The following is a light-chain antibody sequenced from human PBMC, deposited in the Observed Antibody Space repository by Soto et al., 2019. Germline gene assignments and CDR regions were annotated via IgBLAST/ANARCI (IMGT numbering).Light chain of an antibody. Sequence: QSVLTQPASVSGSPGQSITISCTGTRRDVESYNLVSWYQQHPGKAPKIMIYDVSKRPSGVPDRFSGSKSGNTASLTLSGLQAEDEADYYCCSYAGSYTFYVFGTGTKVTVL. CDR2: DVS. V-gene: IGLV2-11*01. CDR1: RRDVESYNL. J-gene: IGLJ1*01. CDR3: CSYAGSYTFYV.